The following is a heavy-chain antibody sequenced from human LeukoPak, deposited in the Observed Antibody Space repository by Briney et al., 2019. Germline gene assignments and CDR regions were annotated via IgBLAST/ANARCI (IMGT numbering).Heavy chain of an antibody. CDR1: GFTFNDYA. Sequence: GGSLRLSCAASGFTFNDYAMTWVRHAPGKGLEWVGFIRSKAYGGTAEYAASVKGRFTISRDDSNSVAYLQMDSLKTEDTAVYYCTREIRYFDWFQADYWGQGTLVTVSS. J-gene: IGHJ4*02. V-gene: IGHV3-49*04. D-gene: IGHD3-9*01. CDR3: TREIRYFDWFQADY. CDR2: IRSKAYGGTA.